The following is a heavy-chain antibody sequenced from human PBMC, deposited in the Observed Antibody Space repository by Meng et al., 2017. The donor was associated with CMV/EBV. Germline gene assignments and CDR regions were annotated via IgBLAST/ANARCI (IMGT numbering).Heavy chain of an antibody. J-gene: IGHJ5*02. D-gene: IGHD2-2*01. CDR2: IYYSGST. CDR1: GGSISSGGYY. V-gene: IGHV4-31*03. Sequence: SETLSLTCTVSGGSISSGGYYWSWIRQHPGKGLEWIGYIYYSGSTYYNPSLKSRVTISVDTPKNQFSLKLSSVTAADTAVYYCARGPAERGYCSSTSCREGFDPWGQGTLVTVSS. CDR3: ARGPAERGYCSSTSCREGFDP.